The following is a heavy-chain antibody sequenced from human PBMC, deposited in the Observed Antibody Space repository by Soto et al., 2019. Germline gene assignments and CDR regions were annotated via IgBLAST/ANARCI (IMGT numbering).Heavy chain of an antibody. D-gene: IGHD1-1*01. Sequence: HPGGSLRLSCAASGFTFSSYLMSWVRQAPGKGLEWVANIKQDGSEKYYVDSVKGRFTISRDNAKNSLYLQMNSLRAEDTAVYYCARDLRGPGTPRPLDVWGKGTTVTVPQ. CDR1: GFTFSSYL. CDR3: ARDLRGPGTPRPLDV. J-gene: IGHJ6*04. CDR2: IKQDGSEK. V-gene: IGHV3-7*01.